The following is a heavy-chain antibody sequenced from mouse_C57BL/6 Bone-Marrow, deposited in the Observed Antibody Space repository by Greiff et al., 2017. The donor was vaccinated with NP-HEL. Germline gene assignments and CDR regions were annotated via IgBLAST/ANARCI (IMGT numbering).Heavy chain of an antibody. J-gene: IGHJ4*01. CDR3: ARSDYAEGYAMDY. D-gene: IGHD1-1*01. CDR2: IDPEDGET. V-gene: IGHV14-2*01. Sequence: VQLQQSGAELVKPGASVKLSCTASGFNIKDYYMHWVKQRTEQGLEWIGRIDPEDGETKYAPKFQSKATITADTSSNTAYLQLSSLTSEDTAVYYCARSDYAEGYAMDYWGQGTSVTVSS. CDR1: GFNIKDYY.